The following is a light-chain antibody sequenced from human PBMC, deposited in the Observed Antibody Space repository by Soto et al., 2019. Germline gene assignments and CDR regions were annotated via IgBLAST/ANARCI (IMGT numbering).Light chain of an antibody. V-gene: IGKV1-9*01. Sequence: DIQLTQSPSVLSASVGDRVTITCRASQGINSYLAWYQQKPGKVPKLLIYAASTLHSGVPSRFIGSGSGTEFTLTISILQPEDFANYYCQQLNSYPRTFGQGTKVEIK. CDR3: QQLNSYPRT. J-gene: IGKJ1*01. CDR1: QGINSY. CDR2: AAS.